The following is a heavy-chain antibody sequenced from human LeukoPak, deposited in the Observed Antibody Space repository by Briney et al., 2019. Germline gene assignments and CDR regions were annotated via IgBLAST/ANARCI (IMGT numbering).Heavy chain of an antibody. Sequence: SETLSLTCTVSGGSISNHYWSWIRQPPGKRLEWIGYIYNSVTTNYNPSLKSRVTISVDTSKNQFSLKLTSVTAADTAVYYCARQAAFDRSEGQFVYWGQGTLVTVSS. V-gene: IGHV4-59*11. J-gene: IGHJ4*02. CDR3: ARQAAFDRSEGQFVY. CDR2: IYNSVTT. CDR1: GGSISNHY. D-gene: IGHD3-9*01.